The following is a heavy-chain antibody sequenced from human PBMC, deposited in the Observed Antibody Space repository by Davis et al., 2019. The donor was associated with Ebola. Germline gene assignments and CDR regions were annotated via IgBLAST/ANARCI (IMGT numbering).Heavy chain of an antibody. D-gene: IGHD2-15*01. J-gene: IGHJ4*02. CDR2: FNPNSGGT. CDR1: GYTFTGYY. V-gene: IGHV1-2*06. CDR3: ARTPIVVVVAATPDY. Sequence: ASVKVSCKASGYTFTGYYMHWVRQAPGQGLEWMGRFNPNSGGTNYAQKFQGRVTMTRDTSISTAYMELSRLRSDDTAVYYCARTPIVVVVAATPDYWGQGTLVTVSS.